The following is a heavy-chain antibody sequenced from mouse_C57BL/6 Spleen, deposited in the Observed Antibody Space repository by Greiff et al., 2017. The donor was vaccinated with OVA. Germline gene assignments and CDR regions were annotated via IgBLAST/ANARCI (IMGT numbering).Heavy chain of an antibody. V-gene: IGHV3-6*01. Sequence: DVKLVESGPGLVKPSQSLSLTCSVTGYSITSGYYWNWIRQFPGNKLEWMGYISYDGSNNYNPSLKNRISITRDTSKNQFFLKLNSVTTEDTATYYCARGATMVTTFDVWGTGTTVTVSS. CDR1: GYSITSGYY. D-gene: IGHD2-2*01. CDR2: ISYDGSN. J-gene: IGHJ1*03. CDR3: ARGATMVTTFDV.